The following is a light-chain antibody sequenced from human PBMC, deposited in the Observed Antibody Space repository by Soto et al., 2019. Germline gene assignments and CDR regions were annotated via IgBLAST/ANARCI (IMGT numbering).Light chain of an antibody. CDR2: DES. J-gene: IGKJ4*01. Sequence: VLTQSPATLSLSQGESATLSCRASQSVSSYLAWYQQNTGQAPRLLIYDESNRATGIPDRLSGSGSGTDLNLTISSLEPEDFAVYYCQQRSNWPLTFGGGTKVDIK. V-gene: IGKV3-11*01. CDR3: QQRSNWPLT. CDR1: QSVSSY.